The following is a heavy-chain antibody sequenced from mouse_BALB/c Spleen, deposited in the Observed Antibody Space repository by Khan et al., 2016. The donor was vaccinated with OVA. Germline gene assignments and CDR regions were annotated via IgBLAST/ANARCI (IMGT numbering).Heavy chain of an antibody. D-gene: IGHD2-10*01. Sequence: EVMLVESGGGLVKPGGSLKLSCAPSGFAFSSYDMSWVRQTPEKRLEWVATISGTGIYTYYPDSVKGRFTISRDNARNTLYPQMSSLRSEDTAWYYCARPAYYGNPGFTYWGQGTLVTVSA. J-gene: IGHJ3*01. CDR2: ISGTGIYT. CDR1: GFAFSSYD. V-gene: IGHV5-9*02. CDR3: ARPAYYGNPGFTY.